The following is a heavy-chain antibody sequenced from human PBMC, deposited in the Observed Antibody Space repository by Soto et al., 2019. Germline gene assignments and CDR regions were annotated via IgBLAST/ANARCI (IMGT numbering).Heavy chain of an antibody. D-gene: IGHD1-26*01. CDR2: IYYSGST. J-gene: IGHJ4*02. CDR3: ARGLSGSYYGY. V-gene: IGHV4-61*01. CDR1: GGSVSSGSYY. Sequence: PSETLSLTCTVSGGSVSSGSYYWSWIRQPPGKGLEWIGYIYYSGSTNYNPSLKSRVTISVDTSKNQFPLKLSSVTAADTAVYYCARGLSGSYYGYWGQGTLVTVSS.